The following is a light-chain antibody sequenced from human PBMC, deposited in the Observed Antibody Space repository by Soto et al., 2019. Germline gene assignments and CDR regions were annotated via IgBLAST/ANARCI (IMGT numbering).Light chain of an antibody. Sequence: DIQMTPSPSSVSASVGHRVSITCRASQDIRSWLAWYQQRPGKAPKLLIYAATTLQSGVPSRFSGSGSGTTFTLTINNLQPEDFASYFCQQANSLPLTFGGGTKVDI. V-gene: IGKV1-12*01. J-gene: IGKJ4*01. CDR1: QDIRSW. CDR2: AAT. CDR3: QQANSLPLT.